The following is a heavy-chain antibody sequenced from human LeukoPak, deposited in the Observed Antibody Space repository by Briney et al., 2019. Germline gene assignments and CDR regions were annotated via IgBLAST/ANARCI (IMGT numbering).Heavy chain of an antibody. CDR3: ARGRGITMVRGVGFDY. J-gene: IGHJ4*02. D-gene: IGHD3-10*01. CDR1: GGSFSGYY. Sequence: SETLSLTCAVYGGSFSGYYWSWIRQPPGEGLEWIGEINHSGSANYNPSLKSRVTISVDTSKNQFSLKLSSVTAADTAVYYCARGRGITMVRGVGFDYWGQGTLVTVSS. V-gene: IGHV4-34*01. CDR2: INHSGSA.